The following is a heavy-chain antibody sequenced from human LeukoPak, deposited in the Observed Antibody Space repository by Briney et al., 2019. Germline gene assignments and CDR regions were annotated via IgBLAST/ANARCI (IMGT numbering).Heavy chain of an antibody. CDR1: GYTFTRYD. D-gene: IGHD3-3*01. CDR2: MNPNSGNT. Sequence: ASVTVSCKASGYTFTRYDINWVRQATGQGLEWMGWMNPNSGNTGYAQKFQGRGTMTRNTSISTAYMALSSLRSEHPAVYSCASSDITIFGVVTIRTGVDYWGQGTLVTVSS. CDR3: ASSDITIFGVVTIRTGVDY. J-gene: IGHJ4*02. V-gene: IGHV1-8*01.